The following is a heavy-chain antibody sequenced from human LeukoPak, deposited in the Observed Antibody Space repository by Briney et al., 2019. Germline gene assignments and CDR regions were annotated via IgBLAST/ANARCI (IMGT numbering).Heavy chain of an antibody. V-gene: IGHV3-30*18. J-gene: IGHJ4*02. CDR2: ISYDGSNK. Sequence: PGRSLRLSCPASGFTFSSYGMHWVRQAPGKGLEWVAVISYDGSNKYYADSVKGRFTISRDNSKNTLYLQMNSLRAEDTAVYYCAKDRDYGGIHFDYWGQGTLVTVSS. CDR1: GFTFSSYG. CDR3: AKDRDYGGIHFDY. D-gene: IGHD4-23*01.